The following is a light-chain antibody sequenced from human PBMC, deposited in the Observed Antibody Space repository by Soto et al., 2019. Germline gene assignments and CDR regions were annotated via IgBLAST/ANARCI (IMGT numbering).Light chain of an antibody. CDR1: SSDVGGYNY. V-gene: IGLV2-14*01. CDR3: SSYTSSSTLIYV. CDR2: EVR. J-gene: IGLJ1*01. Sequence: QSVLTQPASVSGSPGQSITISCTGTSSDVGGYNYVSWYQQHPGKAPKLMIYEVRNRPSGVSNRFSGSKSGNTASLTISGLQAEDEADYYCSSYTSSSTLIYVFGTGTKVTVL.